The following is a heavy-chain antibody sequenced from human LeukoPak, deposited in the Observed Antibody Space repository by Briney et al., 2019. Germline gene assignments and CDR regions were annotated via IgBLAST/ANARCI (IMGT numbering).Heavy chain of an antibody. D-gene: IGHD3-22*01. CDR1: GFTFSNYA. V-gene: IGHV3-23*01. CDR2: ISASGLST. Sequence: PGGSLRLSCVASGFTFSNYAMSWVRQAPGKGLEYVSPISASGLSTYYTDSVRGRFTNSRDNSKNTLYLQMHSLRAEDTAVYYCVRDWGYDSSGYWQKYFDTWGQGTLVTVSS. J-gene: IGHJ4*02. CDR3: VRDWGYDSSGYWQKYFDT.